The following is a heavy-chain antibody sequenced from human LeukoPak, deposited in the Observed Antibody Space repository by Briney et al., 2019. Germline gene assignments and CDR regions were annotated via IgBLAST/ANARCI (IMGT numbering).Heavy chain of an antibody. V-gene: IGHV3-15*01. CDR3: TTDTYGDYSYWYFDL. Sequence: GGSLRLSCAASGFTFSNAWMGWVRHAPGKGLEWVGRIKSKTDGGTTDYAAPVKGRFTISRDDSKNTLYLQMNSLKTEDTAVYYCTTDTYGDYSYWYFDLWGRGTLVTVSS. D-gene: IGHD4-17*01. J-gene: IGHJ2*01. CDR1: GFTFSNAW. CDR2: IKSKTDGGTT.